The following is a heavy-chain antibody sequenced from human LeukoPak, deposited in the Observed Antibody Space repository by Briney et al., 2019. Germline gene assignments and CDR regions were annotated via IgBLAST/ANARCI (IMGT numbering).Heavy chain of an antibody. CDR2: IYPGDSDT. CDR1: GYTFTTYW. D-gene: IGHD5-12*01. J-gene: IGHJ5*02. V-gene: IGHV5-51*01. CDR3: ARRVTTSIWFDP. Sequence: GESLKISCKGFGYTFTTYWIGWVRQMPGIGLEWMGIIYPGDSDTIYSPSFQGQVTISADKSISTAYLQWSSLKASDTAMYYCARRVTTSIWFDPWGQGTLVTVSS.